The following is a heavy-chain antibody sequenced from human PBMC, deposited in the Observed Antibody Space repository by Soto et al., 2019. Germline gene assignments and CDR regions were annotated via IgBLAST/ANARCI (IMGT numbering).Heavy chain of an antibody. CDR1: GFTFSSYW. CDR2: IKQDGSEK. J-gene: IGHJ3*02. CDR3: ARDLGVTIFWSPDAFDI. V-gene: IGHV3-7*05. Sequence: PGGSLRLSSVASGFTFSSYWMSWVRQAPGKGLEWVANIKQDGSEKYYVDSVKGRFTISRDNAKNSLYLQMNSLRAEDTAVYYCARDLGVTIFWSPDAFDIWDQGTMVTVSS. D-gene: IGHD3-9*01.